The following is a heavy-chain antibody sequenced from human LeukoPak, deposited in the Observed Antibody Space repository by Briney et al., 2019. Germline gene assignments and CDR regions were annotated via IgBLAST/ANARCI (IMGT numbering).Heavy chain of an antibody. J-gene: IGHJ5*02. CDR2: IKQDGSEK. Sequence: SWVRQAPGKGLEWVANIKQDGSEKYYVDSVKGRFTISRDNAKNSLYLQMNSLRAEDTAVYYCARGIAARSWFDPWGQGTLVTVSS. V-gene: IGHV3-7*01. CDR3: ARGIAARSWFDP. D-gene: IGHD6-6*01.